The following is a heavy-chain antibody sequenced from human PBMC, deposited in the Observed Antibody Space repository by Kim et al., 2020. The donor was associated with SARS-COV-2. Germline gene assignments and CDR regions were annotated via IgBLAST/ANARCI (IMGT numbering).Heavy chain of an antibody. J-gene: IGHJ6*03. CDR3: ARVAGYDILTGYPQYYYMDV. CDR1: GFTFSSYA. Sequence: GGSLRLSCAASGFTFSSYAMHWVRQAPGKGLEYVSAISSNGGSTYYANSVKGRFTISRDNSKNTLYLQMGSLRAEDMAVYYCARVAGYDILTGYPQYYYMDVWGKGTTVTVSS. V-gene: IGHV3-64*01. D-gene: IGHD3-9*01. CDR2: ISSNGGST.